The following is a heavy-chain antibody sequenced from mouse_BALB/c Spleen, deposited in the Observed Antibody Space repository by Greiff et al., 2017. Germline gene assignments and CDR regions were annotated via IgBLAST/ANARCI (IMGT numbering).Heavy chain of an antibody. D-gene: IGHD1-1*01. J-gene: IGHJ4*01. CDR3: ARDEDSSYDYAMDY. CDR2: IRNKANGYTT. Sequence: EVKLQESGGGLVQPGGSLRLSCATSGFTFTDYYMSWVRQPPGKALEWLGFIRNKANGYTTEYSASVKGRFTISRDNSQSILYLQMNTLRAEDSATYYCARDEDSSYDYAMDYWGQGTSVTVSS. CDR1: GFTFTDYY. V-gene: IGHV7-3*02.